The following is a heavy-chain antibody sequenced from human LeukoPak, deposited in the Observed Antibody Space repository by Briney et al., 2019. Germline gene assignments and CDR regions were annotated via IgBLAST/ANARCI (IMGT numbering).Heavy chain of an antibody. D-gene: IGHD6-19*01. Sequence: GGSLRLSCAASGFTFSSYAMSWVRQAPGKGLEWVSAISGSGGSTYYADSVKGRFTISRDNSKNTLYLQMNSLRAKDTAVYYCAKDPGEAVARPPPDYWGQGTLVTVSS. J-gene: IGHJ4*02. V-gene: IGHV3-23*01. CDR1: GFTFSSYA. CDR3: AKDPGEAVARPPPDY. CDR2: ISGSGGST.